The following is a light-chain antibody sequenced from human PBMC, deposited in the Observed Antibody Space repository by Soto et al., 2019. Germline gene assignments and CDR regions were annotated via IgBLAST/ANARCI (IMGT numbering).Light chain of an antibody. Sequence: QSVLTQPPSVPGAPGQTVTISCTGSGSNIGAGYGVQWYQQLPGTAPRLLIYGSDDRPSGVPDRFSASVSGNSASLVITGLQTEDEAVYYCQSYDSNLSEVFGPGTKVTVL. CDR1: GSNIGAGYG. CDR3: QSYDSNLSEV. J-gene: IGLJ1*01. CDR2: GSD. V-gene: IGLV1-40*01.